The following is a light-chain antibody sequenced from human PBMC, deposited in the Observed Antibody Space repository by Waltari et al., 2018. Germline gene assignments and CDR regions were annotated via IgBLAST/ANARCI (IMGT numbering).Light chain of an antibody. Sequence: QSVLTQPPSVSGAPGQRVTISCTGSSSNIGAGYDVHWYQQLPGTAPKLLSYGNSNRPSGVPDRFSGSHSGTSASLAITGLQADDEADYYCQSYDISLSGVVFGGGTKLTVL. CDR3: QSYDISLSGVV. V-gene: IGLV1-40*01. CDR1: SSNIGAGYD. CDR2: GNS. J-gene: IGLJ2*01.